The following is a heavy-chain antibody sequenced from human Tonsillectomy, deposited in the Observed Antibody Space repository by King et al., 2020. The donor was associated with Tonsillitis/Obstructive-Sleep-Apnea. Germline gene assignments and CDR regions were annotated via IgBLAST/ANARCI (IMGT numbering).Heavy chain of an antibody. V-gene: IGHV1-2*06. Sequence: QVQLVESGAEVKKPGASVKVSCKASGYTFTGYYMHWVRQAPGQGLEWMGRSNPNSGGTNYAQKFQGRVTMTRDTSISTAYMELSRLRSDDTAVYYCARGTICGGPLACGYYYMDVWGKGTTVTVSS. CDR1: GYTFTGYY. CDR3: ARGTICGGPLACGYYYMDV. D-gene: IGHD3-3*01. CDR2: SNPNSGGT. J-gene: IGHJ6*03.